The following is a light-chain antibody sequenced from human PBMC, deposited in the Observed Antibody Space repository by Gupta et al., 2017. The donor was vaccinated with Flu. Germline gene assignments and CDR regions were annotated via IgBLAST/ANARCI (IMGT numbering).Light chain of an antibody. CDR2: GAS. J-gene: IGKJ2*01. V-gene: IGKV3-20*01. CDR3: QQYGSSPT. CDR1: QSVGSTY. Sequence: EIVLTQSPGTLSLSPGERATLSCRASQSVGSTYLAWYQQKPGQAPRLLIYGASSRDAGFTDRFRGSGEGKDFTLTSSRLEHEDCAVYYCQQYGSSPTFGQGTKLEIK.